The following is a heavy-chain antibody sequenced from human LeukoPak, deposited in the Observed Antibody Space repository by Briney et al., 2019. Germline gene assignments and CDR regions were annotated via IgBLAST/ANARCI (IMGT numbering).Heavy chain of an antibody. V-gene: IGHV3-49*04. D-gene: IGHD5-18*01. CDR3: TRLRGYNYGYEYFFDF. J-gene: IGHJ4*02. CDR2: IRSKAYGGTT. Sequence: PGGSLTLSCTAAGVTFGDYAVTWVRQAPGKGLEWVGFIRSKAYGGTTEYAASVKGRFTISRDDSKSIAYLQVNSLKIEDTAVYYCTRLRGYNYGYEYFFDFRGQGTLVTVSS. CDR1: GVTFGDYA.